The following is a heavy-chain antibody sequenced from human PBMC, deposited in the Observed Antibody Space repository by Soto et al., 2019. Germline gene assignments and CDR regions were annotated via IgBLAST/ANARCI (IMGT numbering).Heavy chain of an antibody. CDR2: INHSGST. Sequence: TLSLTCAVYGGSFSGYYWSWIRQPPGKGLEWIGEINHSGSTNYNPSLKSRVTISVDTSKNQFSLKLSSVTAADTAVYYCARFIAAAGTIYYYYYGMDVWGQGTTVTVSS. CDR3: ARFIAAAGTIYYYYYGMDV. V-gene: IGHV4-34*01. CDR1: GGSFSGYY. J-gene: IGHJ6*02. D-gene: IGHD6-13*01.